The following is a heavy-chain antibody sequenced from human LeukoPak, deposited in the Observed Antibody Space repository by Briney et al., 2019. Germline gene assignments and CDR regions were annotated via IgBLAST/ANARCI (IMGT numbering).Heavy chain of an antibody. Sequence: AASVKVSCKASGYTFTGYYMHWVRQAPGQGPEWMGWINPNSGGTNYAQKFQGRVTMTRDTSISTAYMELSRLRSDDTAVYYCARARDGYNYYYYYYMDVWGKGTTVTVSS. D-gene: IGHD5-24*01. J-gene: IGHJ6*03. CDR3: ARARDGYNYYYYYYMDV. V-gene: IGHV1-2*02. CDR1: GYTFTGYY. CDR2: INPNSGGT.